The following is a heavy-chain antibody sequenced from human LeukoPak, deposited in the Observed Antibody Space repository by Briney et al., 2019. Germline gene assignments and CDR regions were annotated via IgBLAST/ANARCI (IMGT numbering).Heavy chain of an antibody. CDR1: GFTFSGSA. V-gene: IGHV3-73*01. D-gene: IGHD2-2*01. J-gene: IGHJ6*03. Sequence: PGGSLRLSCAASGFTFSGSAMHWVRQASGKGLEWVGRIRSKANSYAIAYAASVKGRFTISRDDSKNTAYLQMNSLKTEDTAVYYCTSPNSYQPWYYYYYYMDVWGKGTTVTVSS. CDR2: IRSKANSYAI. CDR3: TSPNSYQPWYYYYYYMDV.